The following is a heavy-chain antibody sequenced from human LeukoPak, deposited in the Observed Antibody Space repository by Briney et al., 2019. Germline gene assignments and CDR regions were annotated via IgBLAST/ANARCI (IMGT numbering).Heavy chain of an antibody. D-gene: IGHD3-9*01. CDR2: IYYSGST. CDR1: GGSITSSNYY. Sequence: PSETLSLTCTVSGGSITSSNYYWGWIRQPPGKGLEWIGSIYYSGSTYYNPSLKSRVTISIDTSKNQFSLKVNSVTAADTAVYYCARVTSKRTILTGYSMTYYFDYWGQGTLVTVSS. V-gene: IGHV4-39*07. J-gene: IGHJ4*02. CDR3: ARVTSKRTILTGYSMTYYFDY.